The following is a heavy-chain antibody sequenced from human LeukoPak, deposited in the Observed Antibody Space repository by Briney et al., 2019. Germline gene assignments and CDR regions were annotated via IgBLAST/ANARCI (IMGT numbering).Heavy chain of an antibody. D-gene: IGHD2-2*01. V-gene: IGHV1-2*02. CDR3: ATGERLVPAAMWFDY. CDR1: GYTFTDYY. J-gene: IGHJ4*02. Sequence: ASEKVSCKASGYTFTDYYMHWVRQARGQGLEWMGWIHPKSGGRSYAQRFQGRVTTTRDTSISTAYMELSRLRSDDTAVYYCATGERLVPAAMWFDYWGQGTLVTVSS. CDR2: IHPKSGGR.